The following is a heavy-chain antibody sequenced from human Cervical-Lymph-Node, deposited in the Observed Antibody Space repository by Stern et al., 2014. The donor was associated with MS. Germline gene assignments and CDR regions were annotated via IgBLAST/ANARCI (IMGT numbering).Heavy chain of an antibody. J-gene: IGHJ4*02. D-gene: IGHD6-19*01. CDR2: ISWNSVSI. V-gene: IGHV3-9*01. CDR3: AKEIRRADSSPDY. CDR1: GFRFDLYA. Sequence: QLVESGGGLVEPGRSLRLSCAASGFRFDLYAMHWVRQVPGRGLEWVAGISWNSVSIGYADSVRGRFTISRDNAKHSLYLQMNSLRAEDTALYYCAKEIRRADSSPDYWGQGALVTVSS.